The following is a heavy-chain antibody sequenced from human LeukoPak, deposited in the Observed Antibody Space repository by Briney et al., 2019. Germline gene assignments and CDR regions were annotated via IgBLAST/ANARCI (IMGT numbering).Heavy chain of an antibody. J-gene: IGHJ4*02. CDR2: IIPILGIA. CDR3: AREFGYDYVWGSYLTPNYYFDY. Sequence: ASVKVSCKASGGTLSSYAISWVRQAPGQGLEWMGRIIPILGIANYAQKFQGRVTITADKSTSTAYMELSSLRSEDTAVYYCAREFGYDYVWGSYLTPNYYFDYWGQGTLVTVSS. CDR1: GGTLSSYA. D-gene: IGHD3-16*02. V-gene: IGHV1-69*04.